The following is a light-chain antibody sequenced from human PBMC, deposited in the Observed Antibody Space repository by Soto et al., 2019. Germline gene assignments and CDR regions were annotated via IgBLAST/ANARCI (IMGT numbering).Light chain of an antibody. CDR2: DAS. Sequence: DIQMTQSPSTLSASVGDRVTITCRASQSSSSWLAWYQQKPGKAPKLLIYDASSLESGVPSRFSGSGSGTEFTLTISSLQPDDFATYYCQQYNSYSPPTFGQGTKLEIK. V-gene: IGKV1-5*01. CDR3: QQYNSYSPPT. J-gene: IGKJ2*01. CDR1: QSSSSW.